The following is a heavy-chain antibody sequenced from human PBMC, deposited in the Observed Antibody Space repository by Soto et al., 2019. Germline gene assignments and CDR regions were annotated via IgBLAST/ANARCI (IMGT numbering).Heavy chain of an antibody. CDR1: GFTFSSYA. D-gene: IGHD3-16*01. CDR3: AKWHTYNYDSLAFSGFDC. V-gene: IGHV3-23*01. Sequence: GSLGLYCVASGFTFSSYAMTWVRQAPGKGLEWVSAISGGDGSPSYADSVKRRFTISTDNSKNTLYLHMNSLRADDTAAYYCAKWHTYNYDSLAFSGFDCWGQGTQATVSS. J-gene: IGHJ4*02. CDR2: ISGGDGSP.